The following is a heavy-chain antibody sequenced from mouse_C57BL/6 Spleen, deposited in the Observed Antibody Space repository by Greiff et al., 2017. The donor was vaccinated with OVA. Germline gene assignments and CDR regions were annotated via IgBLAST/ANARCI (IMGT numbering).Heavy chain of an antibody. V-gene: IGHV1-62-2*01. J-gene: IGHJ4*01. CDR3: ARHEDHDYDRVYAMDY. D-gene: IGHD2-4*01. Sequence: QVQLKQSGAELVKPGASVKLSCKASGYTFTEYTIHWVKQRSGQGLEWIGWFYPGSGSIKYNEKFKDKATLTADKSSSTVYMELSRMTSEDSAVYFCARHEDHDYDRVYAMDYWGQGTSVTVSS. CDR2: FYPGSGSI. CDR1: GYTFTEYT.